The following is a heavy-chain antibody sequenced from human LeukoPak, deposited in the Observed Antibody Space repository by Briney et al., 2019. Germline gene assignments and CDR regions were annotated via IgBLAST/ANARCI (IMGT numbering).Heavy chain of an antibody. V-gene: IGHV4-4*07. CDR3: ARGRSLYFDY. Sequence: SETLSLTCIVSGGSISGYYWNWIRQPAAKVLEWIGRIYTNVITNYNPSLKSRVTMSVDTSKNQFSLMLSSVTAADTAVYYCARGRSLYFDYWGQGTLVTVSS. CDR2: IYTNVIT. J-gene: IGHJ4*02. CDR1: GGSISGYY.